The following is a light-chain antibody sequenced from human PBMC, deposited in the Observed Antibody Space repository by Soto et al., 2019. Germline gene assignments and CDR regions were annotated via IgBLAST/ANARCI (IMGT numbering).Light chain of an antibody. CDR2: EVS. CDR3: SSYTAAITVM. CDR1: SSDIGGYNY. Sequence: QSVLTQPASVSGSPGQSITISCSGTSSDIGGYNYVSWYQHHPGKAPKLLIYEVSNRPSGVSNRFSGSKSGNTASLTISGLQADDEADYYCSSYTAAITVMFGGGTKLTVL. J-gene: IGLJ3*02. V-gene: IGLV2-14*01.